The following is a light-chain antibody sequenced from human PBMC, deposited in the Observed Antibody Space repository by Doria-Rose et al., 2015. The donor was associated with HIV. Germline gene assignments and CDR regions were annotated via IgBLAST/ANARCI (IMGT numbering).Light chain of an antibody. CDR2: GNI. V-gene: IGLV1-40*01. Sequence: SSNIGAGYDVHWYQQLPGTAPKLLIYGNINRPSGVPDRFSGSKSGTSASLAITGLQAEDEADYYCQSYDSSLSGVVFGGGTKLTVL. CDR3: QSYDSSLSGVV. J-gene: IGLJ3*02. CDR1: SSNIGAGYD.